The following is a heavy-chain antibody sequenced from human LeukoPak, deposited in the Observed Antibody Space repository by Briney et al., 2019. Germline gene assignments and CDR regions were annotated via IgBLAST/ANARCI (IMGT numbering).Heavy chain of an antibody. CDR3: ARGIAAAAPRYFDY. V-gene: IGHV1-69*06. J-gene: IGHJ4*02. D-gene: IGHD6-13*01. CDR1: GGTFSNYA. Sequence: GASVKVSCKASGGTFSNYAISWVRQAPGQGLEWMGGIIPIFGTTNYAQKFQGRVTITADKSTSAAYMELRSLRSDDTAVYYCARGIAAAAPRYFDYWGQGTLVTVSS. CDR2: IIPIFGTT.